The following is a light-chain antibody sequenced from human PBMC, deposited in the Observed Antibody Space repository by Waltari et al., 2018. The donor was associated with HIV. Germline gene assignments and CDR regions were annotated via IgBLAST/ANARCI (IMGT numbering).Light chain of an antibody. CDR2: KDT. CDR3: VGWDSRLRGYV. J-gene: IGLJ1*01. Sequence: QSVLTQPPSASGAPGQRVTISCSGSSSNIENDNVSWYQQFPGAAPKLLIYKDTQRPSGVPDRFIGSKSGTSASLAIGGLRSDDEADYYCVGWDSRLRGYVFGAGTKVTVL. V-gene: IGLV1-47*01. CDR1: SSNIENDN.